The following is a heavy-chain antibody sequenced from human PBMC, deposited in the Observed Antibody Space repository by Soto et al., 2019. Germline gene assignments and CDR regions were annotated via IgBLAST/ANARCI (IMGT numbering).Heavy chain of an antibody. D-gene: IGHD3-10*01. CDR3: ARGLSGASMARIDF. V-gene: IGHV4-61*01. J-gene: IGHJ4*02. CDR1: GGSVRTTSYY. CDR2: IYYSGST. Sequence: QVQLQESGPGLVKPSETLSLTCTVSGGSVRTTSYYWSWIRQPPGKGLEWIGYIYYSGSTNYNPSLKSRVTISVDTSKNQSSLKLSSVTAADTAVYYCARGLSGASMARIDFWGQGALVTVSS.